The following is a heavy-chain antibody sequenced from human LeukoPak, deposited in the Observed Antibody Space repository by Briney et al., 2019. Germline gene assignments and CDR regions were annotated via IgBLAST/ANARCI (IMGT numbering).Heavy chain of an antibody. CDR2: INHSGST. J-gene: IGHJ4*02. CDR1: GGSFSGYY. CDR3: ARWVLTGYYVDY. V-gene: IGHV4-34*01. Sequence: SETLSLTCAVYGGSFSGYYWSWIRQPPGKGLEWIGEINHSGSTNYNPSPKSRVTISVDTSKNQFSLKLSSVTAADTAMYYCARWVLTGYYVDYWGQGTLVTVSS. D-gene: IGHD3-9*01.